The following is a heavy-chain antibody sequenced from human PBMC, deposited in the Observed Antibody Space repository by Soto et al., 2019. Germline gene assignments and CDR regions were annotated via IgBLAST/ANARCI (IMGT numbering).Heavy chain of an antibody. Sequence: EVQLVESGGGLVQPGGSLRLSCAASGFTFSTSTMNWVRQAPGQGLEWVSSISSSSTYTYYAASVKGRFTISRDNAKNSLYLQMNSLRAEDTAVYYCARVGSPGYCSGGYCPPPDYWGQGTLVTVSS. CDR1: GFTFSTST. CDR2: ISSSSTYT. CDR3: ARVGSPGYCSGGYCPPPDY. J-gene: IGHJ4*02. V-gene: IGHV3-21*02. D-gene: IGHD2-15*01.